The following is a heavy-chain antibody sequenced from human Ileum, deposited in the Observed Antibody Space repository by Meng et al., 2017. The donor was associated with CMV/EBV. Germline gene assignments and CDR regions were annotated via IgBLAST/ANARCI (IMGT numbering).Heavy chain of an antibody. V-gene: IGHV4-34*01. CDR2: INHSGST. CDR1: GGASSGDD. D-gene: IGHD6-6*01. Sequence: GDGGASSGDDWSWIRQPAGKGLEWIGEINHSGSTNYNPSLKSRVTISVDTSKNQFSLKLSSVTAADTAVYYCARGRLYSSSWAPFDPWGQGTLVTVSS. J-gene: IGHJ5*02. CDR3: ARGRLYSSSWAPFDP.